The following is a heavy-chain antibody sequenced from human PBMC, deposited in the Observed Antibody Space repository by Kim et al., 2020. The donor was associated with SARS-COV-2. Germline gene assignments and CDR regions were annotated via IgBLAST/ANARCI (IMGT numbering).Heavy chain of an antibody. V-gene: IGHV4-59*11. J-gene: IGHJ4*02. CDR1: GASLSSHY. CDR2: MYYSGSS. CDR3: VGAPNHYYFDY. D-gene: IGHD3-16*01. Sequence: SETLSLTCTVSGASLSSHYWSWIRQPPEKGLEWIGYMYYSGSSNYNPSPKSRVTLSVDTSKNQFSLNLSSVTAADTAVYYCVGAPNHYYFDYWGQGTPVTVSS.